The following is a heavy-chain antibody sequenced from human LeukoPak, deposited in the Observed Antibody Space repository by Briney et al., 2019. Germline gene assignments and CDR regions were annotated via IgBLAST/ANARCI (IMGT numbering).Heavy chain of an antibody. CDR1: GGSISGGSYY. Sequence: SETMSLTCTVSGGSISGGSYYWSWIRQPAGKGLEWIGRIYTSGSTNYNPSLKSRVTISVDTSKNQFSLKLSSVTAADTAVYYCARDPGYSSGWNYFDYWGQGTLVTVSS. J-gene: IGHJ4*02. D-gene: IGHD6-19*01. V-gene: IGHV4-61*02. CDR3: ARDPGYSSGWNYFDY. CDR2: IYTSGST.